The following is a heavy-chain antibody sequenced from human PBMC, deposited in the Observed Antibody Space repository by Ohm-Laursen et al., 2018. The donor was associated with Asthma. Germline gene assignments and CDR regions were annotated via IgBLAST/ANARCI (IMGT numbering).Heavy chain of an antibody. CDR2: IYDSGMT. J-gene: IGHJ4*02. Sequence: TLSLTCTVSGDTISSGGHYWNWIRQEPGKGLEWIGNIYDSGMTYYKASLKSRITISVDSSKNQLSLKLTSVTAADTAVYYCARSPGHHEDYWGQGTLVTVSS. V-gene: IGHV4-31*03. CDR3: ARSPGHHEDY. CDR1: GDTISSGGHY.